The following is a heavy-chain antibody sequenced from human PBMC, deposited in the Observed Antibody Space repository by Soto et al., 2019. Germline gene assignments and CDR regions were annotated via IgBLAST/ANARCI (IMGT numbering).Heavy chain of an antibody. J-gene: IGHJ5*02. CDR3: ARARSGTYYNPAWFDP. Sequence: PSLTCTVSRGSIYTGGYYWTWIRQHPGKALEWIGYIYVSGSTYYNPSLKSRVAISIDTSKNQFSLKLNSVSAADTAVYYCARARSGTYYNPAWFDPWGQGALVTVSS. D-gene: IGHD3-10*01. CDR2: IYVSGST. V-gene: IGHV4-31*03. CDR1: RGSIYTGGYY.